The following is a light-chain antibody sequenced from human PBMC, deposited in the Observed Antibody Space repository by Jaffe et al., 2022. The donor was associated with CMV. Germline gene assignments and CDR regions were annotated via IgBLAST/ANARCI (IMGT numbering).Light chain of an antibody. CDR2: ADN. J-gene: IGLJ3*02. V-gene: IGLV1-40*01. CDR1: NSNIGAGYD. CDR3: QSYDISLSGSRV. Sequence: QSVLTQPPSVSGAPGQTVTIFCTGNNSNIGAGYDVHWYQQVPGTAPKLLIYADNNRPSGVPDRFSASKSGTSASLAITGLRAEDEADYYCQSYDISLSGSRVFGGGTKLTVL.